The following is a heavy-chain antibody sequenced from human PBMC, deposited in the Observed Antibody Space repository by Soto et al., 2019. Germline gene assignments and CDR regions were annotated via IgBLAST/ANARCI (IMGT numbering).Heavy chain of an antibody. CDR1: GFSLSNARMG. CDR3: ARIQCISTSCYYYYYYGMDV. Sequence: QVTLKESGPVLVKPTETLTLTCTVSGFSLSNARMGVSWIRQPPGKALEWLAHIFSNDEKSYSTSLKSRLTISKDTSKCHLVLXMTNMDPVDTATYYCARIQCISTSCYYYYYYGMDVWGQGTTVTVSS. V-gene: IGHV2-26*01. J-gene: IGHJ6*02. D-gene: IGHD2-2*01. CDR2: IFSNDEK.